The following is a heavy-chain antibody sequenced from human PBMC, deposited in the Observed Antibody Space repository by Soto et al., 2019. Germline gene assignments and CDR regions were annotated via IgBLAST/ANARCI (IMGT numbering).Heavy chain of an antibody. D-gene: IGHD3-10*01. CDR3: ARGGRYGSGSYPGY. CDR2: IYYSEST. Sequence: QVQLQESGPGLVKPSQTLSLTCTVSGGSISSGGYYWSWIRQHPGKGLEWIGYIYYSESTNYNPSPKSRVTISVDTSKNQFSLKLSSVTAADTAVYYCARGGRYGSGSYPGYWGQGTLVTVSS. V-gene: IGHV4-31*03. CDR1: GGSISSGGYY. J-gene: IGHJ4*02.